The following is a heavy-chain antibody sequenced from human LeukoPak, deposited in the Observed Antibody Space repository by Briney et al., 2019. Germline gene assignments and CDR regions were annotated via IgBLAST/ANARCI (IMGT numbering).Heavy chain of an antibody. J-gene: IGHJ4*02. V-gene: IGHV3-33*01. CDR2: IWYDGSNK. CDR1: GFRFSNYG. CDR3: GTVRGPDSSRWYSDY. Sequence: PGGSLRLSCAASGFRFSNYGMHWVRLAPGKGLEWVALIWYDGSNKYYADSVKGRFTISRDNSKNTLYLQMNSLRAEDTAVYYCGTVRGPDSSRWYSDYWGQGTLVTVSS. D-gene: IGHD6-13*01.